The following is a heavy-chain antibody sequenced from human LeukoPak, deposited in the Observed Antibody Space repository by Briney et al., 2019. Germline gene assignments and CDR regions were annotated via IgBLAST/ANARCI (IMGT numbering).Heavy chain of an antibody. CDR2: IYYSGST. J-gene: IGHJ4*02. CDR1: GGSISSYY. V-gene: IGHV4-59*01. Sequence: SETLSLTCTVSGGSISSYYWSWIRQHPGKGLEWIGYIYYSGSTNYNPSLKSRVTISVDTSKNQFSLKLSSVTAADTAVYYCASGIDSSGYYPGDYWGQGTLVTASS. D-gene: IGHD3-22*01. CDR3: ASGIDSSGYYPGDY.